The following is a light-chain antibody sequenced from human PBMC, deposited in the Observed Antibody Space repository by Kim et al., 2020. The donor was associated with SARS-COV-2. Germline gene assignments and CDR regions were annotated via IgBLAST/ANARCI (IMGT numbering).Light chain of an antibody. J-gene: IGLJ3*02. Sequence: VSPGQTDSITCSGDKLGDKYACWYQQKPGQSPVLVIYQDSKRPSGIHERFSGSNSGNTATLTISGTQAMDEADYYCQAWDSSLRVFGGGTQLTVL. CDR3: QAWDSSLRV. CDR2: QDS. CDR1: KLGDKY. V-gene: IGLV3-1*01.